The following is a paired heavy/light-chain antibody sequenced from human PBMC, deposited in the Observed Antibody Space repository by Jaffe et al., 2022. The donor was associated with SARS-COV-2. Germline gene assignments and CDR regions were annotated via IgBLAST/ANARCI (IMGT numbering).Light chain of an antibody. V-gene: IGKV1-9*01. CDR3: QQLNSYLPALT. CDR2: AAS. Sequence: DIQLTQSPSFLSASVGDRVTITCRASQGISSYVAWYQQKPGKAPKLLIYAASTLQSGVPSRFSGSGSGTEFTLTITSLQPEDFATYYCQQLNSYLPALTFGGGTKVDIK. CDR1: QGISSY. J-gene: IGKJ4*01.
Heavy chain of an antibody. CDR3: ARQLGYCSSTSCPDFDY. CDR1: GYSFSIYH. V-gene: IGHV1-46*01. Sequence: QVQLVQSGAEVKKPGASVKVSCKTSGYSFSIYHMNWVRQAPGQGLEWMGIIDPSGGSTNYAQKFQARVTMTRDTSTSTVYMEMSSLRSEDTAVYYCARQLGYCSSTSCPDFDYWGQGTLVTVSS. CDR2: IDPSGGST. D-gene: IGHD2-2*01. J-gene: IGHJ4*02.